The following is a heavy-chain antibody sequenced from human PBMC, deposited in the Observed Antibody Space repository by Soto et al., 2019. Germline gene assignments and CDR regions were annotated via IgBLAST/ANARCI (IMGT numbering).Heavy chain of an antibody. CDR2: IYNSGST. D-gene: IGHD2-21*02. J-gene: IGHJ4*02. CDR1: GGSISRAGYS. CDR3: ASSRVVTTYFDY. V-gene: IGHV4-30-2*06. Sequence: SETLSLTCAVSGGSISRAGYSWSWIRQSPGKGLEWIGYIYNSGSTFYNPSLKSRLTISVDRSKNQLSLQLNSVTAADTAVYYCASSRVVTTYFDYWGQGTLVTV.